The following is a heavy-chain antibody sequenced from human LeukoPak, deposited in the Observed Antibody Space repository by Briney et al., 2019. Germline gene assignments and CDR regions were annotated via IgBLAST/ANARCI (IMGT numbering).Heavy chain of an antibody. Sequence: SVKVSFKASGGTFSSYAISWVRQAPGQGLEWMGGIIPIFGTANYAQKFQGRVTITADKSTSTAYMELSSLRSEDTAVYYCARGLYRKHDAFDIWGQGTMVTVSS. CDR3: ARGLYRKHDAFDI. D-gene: IGHD1-14*01. V-gene: IGHV1-69*06. CDR2: IIPIFGTA. CDR1: GGTFSSYA. J-gene: IGHJ3*02.